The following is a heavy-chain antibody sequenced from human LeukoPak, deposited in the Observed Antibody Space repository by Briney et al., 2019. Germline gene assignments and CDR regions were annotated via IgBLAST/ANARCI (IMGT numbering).Heavy chain of an antibody. V-gene: IGHV4-61*01. J-gene: IGHJ4*02. CDR2: IYYSGST. Sequence: SDTLSLTCTVSGGSLSGGSYYWSWIRQPPGKGLEWIGYIYYSGSTKYNLSLKSRVTISVDTSKNQLSLKLSSVTAADTAVYYCARGEYGLFDYWGQGTLVTVSS. CDR3: ARGEYGLFDY. D-gene: IGHD2/OR15-2a*01. CDR1: GGSLSGGSYY.